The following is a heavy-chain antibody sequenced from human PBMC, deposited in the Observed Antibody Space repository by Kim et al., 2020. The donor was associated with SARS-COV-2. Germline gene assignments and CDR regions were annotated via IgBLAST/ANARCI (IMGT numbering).Heavy chain of an antibody. CDR1: GFTFSSYA. Sequence: GGSLRLSCAASGFTFSSYAMSWVRQAPGKGLEWVSAISGSGGSTYYADSVKGRFTISRDNSKNTLYLQMNSLRAEDTAVYYCASVDTAMVSSPSFDYWGQGTLVTVSS. J-gene: IGHJ4*02. D-gene: IGHD5-18*01. CDR2: ISGSGGST. V-gene: IGHV3-23*01. CDR3: ASVDTAMVSSPSFDY.